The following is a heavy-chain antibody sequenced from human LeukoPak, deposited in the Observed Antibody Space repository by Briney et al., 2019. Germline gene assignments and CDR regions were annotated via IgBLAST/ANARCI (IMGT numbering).Heavy chain of an antibody. D-gene: IGHD3-22*01. CDR3: ASTMTTIGSYSSGYLYSY. V-gene: IGHV4-38-2*02. J-gene: IGHJ4*02. CDR1: GYSISSGYY. CDR2: IYHSGST. Sequence: SETLSLTCTVPGYSISSGYYWGWIRQPPGKGLEWIGSIYHSGSTYYNPSLKSRVTISVDTSKNQFSLKLSSVTAADTAVYYCASTMTTIGSYSSGYLYSYWGQGTLVTVSS.